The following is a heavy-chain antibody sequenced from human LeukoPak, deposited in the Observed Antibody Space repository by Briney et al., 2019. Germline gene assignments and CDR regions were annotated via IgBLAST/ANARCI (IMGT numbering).Heavy chain of an antibody. D-gene: IGHD1-26*01. J-gene: IGHJ6*03. CDR2: IYYSGST. Sequence: KASETLSLTCTVSGGSISSYYWSWIRQPPRKGLEWIGWIYYSGSTNYNPSIKRRVTISVETSKKQFSLKLSAVAAEDTAVYYCARVGANNPYYYYMDVWGQGTTVTVSS. V-gene: IGHV4-59*01. CDR3: ARVGANNPYYYYMDV. CDR1: GGSISSYY.